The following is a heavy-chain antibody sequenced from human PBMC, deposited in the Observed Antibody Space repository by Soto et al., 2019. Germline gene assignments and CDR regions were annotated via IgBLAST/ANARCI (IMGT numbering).Heavy chain of an antibody. CDR2: MSGSGDTT. CDR3: DRRGSGSYYAY. Sequence: EVQLLESGGGLVQPGGSLRLSCAASGFTFSSYAMRWVREAPVKGLEWVSAMSGSGDTTYCAGSVKGRFTISRDNSKNPLYLQINSLRAEDTAVYYCDRRGSGSYYAYWRQANLVTVSP. CDR1: GFTFSSYA. J-gene: IGHJ4*02. V-gene: IGHV3-23*01. D-gene: IGHD1-26*01.